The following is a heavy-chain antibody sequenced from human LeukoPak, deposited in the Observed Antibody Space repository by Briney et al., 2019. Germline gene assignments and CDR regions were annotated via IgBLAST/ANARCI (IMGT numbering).Heavy chain of an antibody. Sequence: SETLSLTCTVSGGSISSYYWSWIRQPPGKGLEWIGYIYYSGSTNYNPSLKSRVTISVDTSKNQFSLKLSSVTAADTAVYYCARGRYYGSGSYHYWGQGTLVTVSS. CDR3: ARGRYYGSGSYHY. CDR1: GGSISSYY. CDR2: IYYSGST. J-gene: IGHJ4*02. V-gene: IGHV4-59*12. D-gene: IGHD3-10*01.